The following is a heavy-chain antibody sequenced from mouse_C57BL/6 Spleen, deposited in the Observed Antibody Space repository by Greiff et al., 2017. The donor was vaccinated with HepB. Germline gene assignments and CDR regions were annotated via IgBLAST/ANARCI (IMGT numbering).Heavy chain of an antibody. V-gene: IGHV1-15*01. D-gene: IGHD1-1*01. CDR2: IDPETGGT. J-gene: IGHJ2*01. CDR3: TRWAITTVVATGDFDY. Sequence: VQLQESGAELVRPGASVTLSCKASGYTFTDYEMHWVKQTPVHGLEWIGAIDPETGGTAYNQKFKGKAILTADKSSSTAYMELRSLTSEDSAVYYCTRWAITTVVATGDFDYWGQGTTLTVSS. CDR1: GYTFTDYE.